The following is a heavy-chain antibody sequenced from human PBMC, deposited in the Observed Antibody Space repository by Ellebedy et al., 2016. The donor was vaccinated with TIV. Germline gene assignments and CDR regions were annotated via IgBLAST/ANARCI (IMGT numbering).Heavy chain of an antibody. D-gene: IGHD1-26*01. V-gene: IGHV3-23*01. CDR1: GFTFSSYT. CDR2: ISGSGGST. J-gene: IGHJ6*02. CDR3: ARDPALVGATKADYYYYGMDV. Sequence: GESLKISXAASGFTFSSYTMSWVRQAPGKGLEWVSDISGSGGSTYYADSVKGRFTISRDNSKNTLYLQMNSLRAEDTAVYYCARDPALVGATKADYYYYGMDVWGQGTTVTVSS.